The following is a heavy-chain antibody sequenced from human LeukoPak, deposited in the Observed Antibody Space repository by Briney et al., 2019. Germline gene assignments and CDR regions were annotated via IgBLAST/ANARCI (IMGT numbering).Heavy chain of an antibody. CDR2: IYTSGST. Sequence: PSETLSLTCTVSGVSISSYYWSWIRQPAGKGLEWIGRIYTSGSTNYNPSLKSRVTMSVDTSKNQFSLKLSSVTAADTAVYYCARDGYSGSYLLFDYWGQGTLVTVSS. J-gene: IGHJ4*02. V-gene: IGHV4-4*07. D-gene: IGHD1-26*01. CDR1: GVSISSYY. CDR3: ARDGYSGSYLLFDY.